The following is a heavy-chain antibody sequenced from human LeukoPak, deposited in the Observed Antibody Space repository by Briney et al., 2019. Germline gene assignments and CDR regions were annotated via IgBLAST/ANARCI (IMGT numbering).Heavy chain of an antibody. V-gene: IGHV1-18*01. CDR3: ARDSTLTDNYDSSGFDY. D-gene: IGHD3-22*01. CDR1: GYTFTSYG. CDR2: ISAYNGNT. J-gene: IGHJ4*02. Sequence: ASVKVSCKASGYTFTSYGISWVRQAPEQGLEWMGWISAYNGNTNYAQKLQGRVTMTTDTSTSTAYMELRSLRSDDTAVYYCARDSTLTDNYDSSGFDYWGQGTLVTVSS.